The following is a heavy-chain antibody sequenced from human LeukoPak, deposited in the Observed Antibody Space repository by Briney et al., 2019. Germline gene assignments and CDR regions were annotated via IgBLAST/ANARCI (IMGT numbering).Heavy chain of an antibody. J-gene: IGHJ6*04. V-gene: IGHV3-7*01. Sequence: PGGSLRLSCAASGFTFSSYWMTWVRQAPGKGLEWVANIKPDGSEKNYVDSVKGRFTISRDNTKNSLSLQMNSLRAEDTAVYYCAELGITMIGGVWGKGTTVTISS. CDR2: IKPDGSEK. CDR3: AELGITMIGGV. CDR1: GFTFSSYW. D-gene: IGHD3-10*02.